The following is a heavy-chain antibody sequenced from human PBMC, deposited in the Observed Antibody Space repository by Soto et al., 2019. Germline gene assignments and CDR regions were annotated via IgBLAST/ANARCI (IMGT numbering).Heavy chain of an antibody. Sequence: GGSLRLSCSASGFTFSSYAMHWVRQAPGKGLEYVSAISSNGGSTYYADSVKGRFTISRGNSKNTLYLQMSSLRAEDTAVYYCVKDSRYSSSYAASWGQGTLVTVSS. CDR2: ISSNGGST. CDR3: VKDSRYSSSYAAS. V-gene: IGHV3-64D*08. J-gene: IGHJ5*02. D-gene: IGHD6-6*01. CDR1: GFTFSSYA.